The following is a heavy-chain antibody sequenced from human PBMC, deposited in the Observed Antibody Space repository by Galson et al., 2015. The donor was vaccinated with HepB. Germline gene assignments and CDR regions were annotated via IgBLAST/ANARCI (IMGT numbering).Heavy chain of an antibody. CDR1: GGSISSYY. CDR3: ARALHRTYSSSWYHYFDY. J-gene: IGHJ4*02. CDR2: IYYSGST. D-gene: IGHD6-13*01. V-gene: IGHV4-59*01. Sequence: SETLSLTCTVSGGSISSYYWSWIRQPPGKGLEWIGYIYYSGSTNYNPSLKSRVTISVDTSKNQFSLKLSSVTAADTAVYYCARALHRTYSSSWYHYFDYWGQGTLVTVSS.